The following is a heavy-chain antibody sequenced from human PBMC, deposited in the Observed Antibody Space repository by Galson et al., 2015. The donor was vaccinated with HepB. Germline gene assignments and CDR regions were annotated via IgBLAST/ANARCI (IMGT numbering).Heavy chain of an antibody. CDR2: ISSSSSYI. Sequence: SLRLSCAASGFTFSSYSMNWVRQAPGKGLEWVSSISSSSSYIYYADSVKGRFTISRDNAKNSLYLQMNSLRAEDTAVYYCARDSSLIVVVPAAPCMDVWGQGTTVTVSS. CDR3: ARDSSLIVVVPAAPCMDV. D-gene: IGHD2-2*01. V-gene: IGHV3-21*01. CDR1: GFTFSSYS. J-gene: IGHJ6*02.